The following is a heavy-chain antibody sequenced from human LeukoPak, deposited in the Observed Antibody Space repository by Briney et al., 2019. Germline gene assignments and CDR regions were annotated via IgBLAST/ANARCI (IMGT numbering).Heavy chain of an antibody. CDR1: GFTFSSNY. Sequence: GGSLRLSCAASGFTFSSNYMSWVRQAPGKGLEWVSVIYSGGSTYYADSVKGRFTISRDNSKNTLYLQMNSLRAEDTAVYYCVSVLGEYGSGSYYKVGMDVWGQGTTVTVSS. J-gene: IGHJ6*02. CDR2: IYSGGST. D-gene: IGHD3-10*01. CDR3: VSVLGEYGSGSYYKVGMDV. V-gene: IGHV3-66*01.